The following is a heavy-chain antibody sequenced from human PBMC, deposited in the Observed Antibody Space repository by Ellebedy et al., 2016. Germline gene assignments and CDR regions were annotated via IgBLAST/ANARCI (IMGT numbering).Heavy chain of an antibody. CDR3: AREKRSRGSFASPGDAFDI. Sequence: GESLKISXAASGFTFSSYGMHWVRQAPGKGLEWVAVISYDGSNKYYADSVKGRFTISRDNSKNTLYLQMNSLRAEDTAVYYCAREKRSRGSFASPGDAFDIWGQGTMVTVSS. CDR2: ISYDGSNK. CDR1: GFTFSSYG. J-gene: IGHJ3*02. V-gene: IGHV3-30*03. D-gene: IGHD1-26*01.